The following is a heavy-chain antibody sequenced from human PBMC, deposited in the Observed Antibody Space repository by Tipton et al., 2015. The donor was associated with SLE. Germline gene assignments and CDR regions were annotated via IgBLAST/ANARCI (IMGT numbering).Heavy chain of an antibody. CDR1: VDSIGSHY. CDR3: ATHPRSYSSGWSYYVDY. CDR2: IYYTGST. Sequence: TLSLTCTVSVDSIGSHYWTWIRQPPGKGLEYIGYIYYTGSTNYTPPLKSRVTISVDTSKNQFSLRLSSVTAADTAVYSCATHPRSYSSGWSYYVDYWGQGALVTVSS. D-gene: IGHD6-19*01. V-gene: IGHV4-59*11. J-gene: IGHJ4*01.